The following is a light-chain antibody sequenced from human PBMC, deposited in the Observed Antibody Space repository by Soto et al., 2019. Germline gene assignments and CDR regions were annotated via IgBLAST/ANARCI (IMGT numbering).Light chain of an antibody. V-gene: IGLV2-14*03. CDR1: SSDVGGYNF. J-gene: IGLJ1*01. CDR3: ASYTSSITYV. Sequence: QSALTQPASVSGSPGQSITISCTGTSSDVGGYNFVSWYQHHPGKAPKLIIYDVTNLPSGISNPFSGSNSGNTASLTISGLQAEDEADYYCASYTSSITYVFGTGTKVTVL. CDR2: DVT.